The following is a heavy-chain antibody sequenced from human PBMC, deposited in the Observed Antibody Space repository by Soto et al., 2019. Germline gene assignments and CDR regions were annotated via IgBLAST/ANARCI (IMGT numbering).Heavy chain of an antibody. CDR2: IKSKTDGGTT. Sequence: GGSLRLSCAASGFTFSNAWMNWVRQAPGKGLEWVGRIKSKTDGGTTDYAAPVKGRFTISRDDSKNTLYLQMNSLKTEDTAVYYCTTVATYYDFWSGYSRFDYWGQGTLVTVSS. CDR1: GFTFSNAW. D-gene: IGHD3-3*01. V-gene: IGHV3-15*07. CDR3: TTVATYYDFWSGYSRFDY. J-gene: IGHJ4*02.